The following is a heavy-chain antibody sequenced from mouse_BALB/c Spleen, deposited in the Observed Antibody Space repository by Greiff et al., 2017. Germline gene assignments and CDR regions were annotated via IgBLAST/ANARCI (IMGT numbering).Heavy chain of an antibody. J-gene: IGHJ2*01. V-gene: IGHV3-6*02. CDR2: ISYDGSN. CDR3: ARTYGSSYPFDY. Sequence: EVKLQESGPGLVKPSQSLSLTCSVTGYSITSGYYWNWIRQFPGNKLEWMGYISYDGSNNYNPSLKNRISITRDTSKNQFFLKLNSVTTEDTATYYCARTYGSSYPFDYWGQGTTLTVSS. CDR1: GYSITSGYY. D-gene: IGHD1-1*01.